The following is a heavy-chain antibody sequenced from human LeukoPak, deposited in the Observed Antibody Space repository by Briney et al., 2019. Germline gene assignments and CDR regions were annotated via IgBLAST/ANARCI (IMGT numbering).Heavy chain of an antibody. J-gene: IGHJ6*03. D-gene: IGHD2-2*01. CDR3: ARDGVPAARDYYYYYMDV. CDR1: GYTFTSYY. Sequence: ASVKVSCKASGYTFTSYYMHWVRQAPGQGLEWRGIINPSGGSTSYAQKFQGRVTMTRDMSTSTVYMELSSLRSEDTAVYYCARDGVPAARDYYYYYMDVWGKGTTVTVSS. CDR2: INPSGGST. V-gene: IGHV1-46*01.